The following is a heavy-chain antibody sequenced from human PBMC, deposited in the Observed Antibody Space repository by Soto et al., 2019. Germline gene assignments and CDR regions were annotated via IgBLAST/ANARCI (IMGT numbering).Heavy chain of an antibody. CDR2: IYYSGST. D-gene: IGHD3-10*01. CDR1: GGSISSGGYY. Sequence: QVQLQESGPGLVKPSQTLSLTCTVSGGSISSGGYYWSWIRQHPGKGLEWIGYIYYSGSTYYNPSLKSRVTIPVDTSKNQFSLKLSSVTAADTAVYYCVGWTEYYYGSGEAVDYWGQGTLVTVSS. J-gene: IGHJ4*02. CDR3: VGWTEYYYGSGEAVDY. V-gene: IGHV4-31*03.